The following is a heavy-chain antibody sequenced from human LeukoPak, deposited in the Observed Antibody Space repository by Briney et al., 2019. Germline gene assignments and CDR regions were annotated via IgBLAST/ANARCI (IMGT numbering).Heavy chain of an antibody. D-gene: IGHD6-13*01. V-gene: IGHV3-23*01. CDR1: GFTFSSYS. Sequence: PGGSLRLSCAASGFTFSSYSMNWVRQAPGRGLEWVSAITDTGGDTYYADSVKGRFTISRDNSKNTLYFQMDSLRAEDTAVYYCPKGSAAARPYYFDYWGQGILVTVSS. J-gene: IGHJ4*02. CDR2: ITDTGGDT. CDR3: PKGSAAARPYYFDY.